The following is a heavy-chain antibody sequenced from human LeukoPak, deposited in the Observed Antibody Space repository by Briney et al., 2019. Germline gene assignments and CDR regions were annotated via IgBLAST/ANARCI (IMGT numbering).Heavy chain of an antibody. D-gene: IGHD6-13*01. CDR1: GYSFTSNW. CDR2: IYPGDSDT. J-gene: IGHJ4*02. Sequence: GESLKISCKGSGYSFTSNWIAWVRQMSGKGLEWMGIIYPGDSDTRYSPSFQGQFTISADKSISTAYLQSSSLKASDTAMYYCAGAGAGTAVDSWGQGTLVTVAS. CDR3: AGAGAGTAVDS. V-gene: IGHV5-51*01.